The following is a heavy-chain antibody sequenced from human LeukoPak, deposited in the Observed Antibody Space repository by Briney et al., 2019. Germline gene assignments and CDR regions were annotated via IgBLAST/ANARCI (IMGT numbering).Heavy chain of an antibody. D-gene: IGHD6-13*01. CDR2: IKQDGSEK. Sequence: GGSLRLSCAASGFTFSSYWMSWVRQAPGKGLEWVANIKQDGSEKHYVDSVRGRFTISRDNAKNSLYLQMNSLRAEDTAVYYCARDARQQLVERFDYWGQGTLVTVSS. CDR3: ARDARQQLVERFDY. J-gene: IGHJ4*02. CDR1: GFTFSSYW. V-gene: IGHV3-7*03.